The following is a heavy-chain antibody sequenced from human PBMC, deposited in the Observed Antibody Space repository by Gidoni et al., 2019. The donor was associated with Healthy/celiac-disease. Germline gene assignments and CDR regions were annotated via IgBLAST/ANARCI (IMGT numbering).Heavy chain of an antibody. J-gene: IGHJ4*02. Sequence: QVQLVASGGGLVKPGGSLRLPCAASGFTFSAYYMSWIRQAPGQGLEWVSDIGSSGSTIYYADSVKGRFTISRNNAKNSLYRQMNSLRAEDTAVYYCARGMGDTAMALVIDYGGQGTLVTVSS. V-gene: IGHV3-11*01. CDR3: ARGMGDTAMALVIDY. D-gene: IGHD5-18*01. CDR2: IGSSGSTI. CDR1: GFTFSAYY.